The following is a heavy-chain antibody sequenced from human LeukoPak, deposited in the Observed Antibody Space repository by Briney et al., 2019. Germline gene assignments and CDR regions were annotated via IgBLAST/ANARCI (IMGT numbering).Heavy chain of an antibody. Sequence: PGGSLRLSCAASGFTFSNYSMSWVRQTPGKGLEWVSAIGSDGSSIYHADSVKDRFTISRDNSRNTLYLQMNRLRAEDTAIYYCARPGLTVAGTRWFDPWGQGTLVTVSS. D-gene: IGHD6-19*01. CDR2: IGSDGSSI. V-gene: IGHV3-23*01. CDR3: ARPGLTVAGTRWFDP. CDR1: GFTFSNYS. J-gene: IGHJ5*02.